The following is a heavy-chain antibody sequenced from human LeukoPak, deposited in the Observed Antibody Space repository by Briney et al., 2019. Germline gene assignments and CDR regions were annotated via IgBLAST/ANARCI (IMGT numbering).Heavy chain of an antibody. J-gene: IGHJ4*02. CDR2: IYHSGST. CDR1: GYSISSGYY. V-gene: IGHV4-38-2*02. CDR3: TKGRGI. Sequence: PSETLSLTCTVSGYSISSGYYWGWIRQPPGKGLEWTGSIYHSGSTYYNPSLKSRVTISVDTSKNQFSLKLTSVTAADTAVYYCTKGRGIWGQGTLVTVSS. D-gene: IGHD3-10*01.